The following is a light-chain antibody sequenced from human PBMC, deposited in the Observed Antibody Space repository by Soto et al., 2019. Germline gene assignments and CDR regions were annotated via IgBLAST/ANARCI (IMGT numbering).Light chain of an antibody. V-gene: IGKV3-15*01. CDR1: ESVNSN. CDR3: QQYNKRRYT. CDR2: GSS. J-gene: IGKJ2*01. Sequence: EIVMTQSPATLSVSPGERATLSCRASESVNSNLAWYQQKPGQAPRLLMSGSSTRATGIPARFSGSGSGTDFTLSISSLQSEDFAVYYCQQYNKRRYTFGQGTKLEI.